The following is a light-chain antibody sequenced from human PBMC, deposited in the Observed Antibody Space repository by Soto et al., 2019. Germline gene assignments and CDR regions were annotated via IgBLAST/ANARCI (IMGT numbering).Light chain of an antibody. CDR3: QQYGSSPLPTYT. CDR2: GAS. CDR1: QSVSSSY. J-gene: IGKJ2*01. Sequence: EIVLTQSPGTLSLSPGERATLSCRASQSVSSSYLAWYQQKPGQAPRLLIYGASSRATGIPDRFSGSGSGTDFTLTISSLEPEDFAVYYCQQYGSSPLPTYTFGQGTKLEIK. V-gene: IGKV3-20*01.